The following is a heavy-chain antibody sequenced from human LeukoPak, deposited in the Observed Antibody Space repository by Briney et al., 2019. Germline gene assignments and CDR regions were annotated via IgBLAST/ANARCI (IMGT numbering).Heavy chain of an antibody. J-gene: IGHJ6*02. V-gene: IGHV6-1*01. CDR1: GDSVSSNSVA. CDR2: TYYRSKWYN. CDR3: TRDQDGMDV. Sequence: SQTLSLTCAISGDSVSSNSVAWIWIRQSPSRGLEWLGRTYYRSKWYNEYAVSVKSRITINPDTSKNQFSLQLNSVTPEDTGVYYCTRDQDGMDVWGQGTTVTVSS.